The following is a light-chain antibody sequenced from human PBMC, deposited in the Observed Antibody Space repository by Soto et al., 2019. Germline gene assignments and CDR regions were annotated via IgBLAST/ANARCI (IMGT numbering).Light chain of an antibody. CDR2: DVS. CDR1: SSDVGGYNY. V-gene: IGLV2-11*01. J-gene: IGLJ1*01. Sequence: QSALTQPRSVSGSPGQSVTISCTGTSSDVGGYNYVSWYQQHPGKAPKLMIYDVSKRPSGVPDRFSGSKSGNTASLTISGLQADDEADYYCCSYAGSYSRYVFGTGTKVTVL. CDR3: CSYAGSYSRYV.